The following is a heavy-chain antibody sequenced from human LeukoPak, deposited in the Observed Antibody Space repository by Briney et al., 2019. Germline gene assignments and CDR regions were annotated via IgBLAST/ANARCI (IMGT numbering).Heavy chain of an antibody. D-gene: IGHD3-9*01. CDR3: AIRTDILTGYYIPYFDY. CDR1: GFTFSSYA. CDR2: ISGSGGST. Sequence: GGSLRLSCAASGFTFSSYAMSWVRQAPGKGLEWVSAISGSGGSTYYADSVKGRFTISRENSKNTLYLQMNSLRAEDTDVYYCAIRTDILTGYYIPYFDYWGQGTLVTVSS. J-gene: IGHJ4*02. V-gene: IGHV3-23*01.